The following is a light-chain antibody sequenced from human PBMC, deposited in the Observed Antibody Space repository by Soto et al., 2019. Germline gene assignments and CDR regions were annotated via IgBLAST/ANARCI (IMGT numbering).Light chain of an antibody. V-gene: IGLV2-8*01. CDR1: SSDVGAYHH. CDR3: GSYAGSDVFV. CDR2: EVS. J-gene: IGLJ1*01. Sequence: LTQPPSASGSYGQSVAISYTGTSSDVGAYHHVAWYQQHPGKVPKLMIYEVSKRPSGVRDRFSGSKSGNTASLTVSGLQADDEADYYCGSYAGSDVFVFGTGTKVTVL.